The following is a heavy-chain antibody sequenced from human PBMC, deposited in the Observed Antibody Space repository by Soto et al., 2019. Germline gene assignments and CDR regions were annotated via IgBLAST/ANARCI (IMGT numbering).Heavy chain of an antibody. CDR2: MNPNSGNT. V-gene: IGHV1-8*01. CDR1: GYTFTGYD. CDR3: AGEKVGTTGIDF. J-gene: IGHJ4*02. Sequence: QAQLVQSGAEVKKPGASVKVSCKASGYTFTGYDINWVRQATGQGLEWMGWMNPNSGNTGYAQNFQGRVIMARDNSITTAYMELTSLRDDDSAAYYCAGEKVGTTGIDFWGQGTLVTVSS. D-gene: IGHD1-26*01.